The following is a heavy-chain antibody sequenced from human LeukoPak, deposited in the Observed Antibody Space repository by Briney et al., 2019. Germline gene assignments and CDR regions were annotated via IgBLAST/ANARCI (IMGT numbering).Heavy chain of an antibody. Sequence: GGSLRLSCAASGFTFSSYWMSWVRQAPGKGLEWVANIKQDGSEKYYVDSVKGRFTTSRDNAKNSLYLQMNSLRAEDTAVYYCARGPRGKSGAFDIWGQGTMVTVSS. CDR1: GFTFSSYW. D-gene: IGHD3-10*01. CDR2: IKQDGSEK. CDR3: ARGPRGKSGAFDI. V-gene: IGHV3-7*01. J-gene: IGHJ3*02.